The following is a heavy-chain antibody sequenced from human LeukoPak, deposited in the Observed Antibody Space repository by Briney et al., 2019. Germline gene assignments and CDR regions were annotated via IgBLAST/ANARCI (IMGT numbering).Heavy chain of an antibody. CDR3: ARDKRGGSPYYFDS. V-gene: IGHV3-53*01. Sequence: PGGSLRLSCAASGFTVSSTYMSWLRQAPGKGLEWVSLIYTGGTTYYADSVKGRFTISRDNSENTLYLQMNSLRTEDTAVYYCARDKRGGSPYYFDSWGRGTLVTVSS. CDR1: GFTVSSTY. CDR2: IYTGGTT. J-gene: IGHJ4*02. D-gene: IGHD2-15*01.